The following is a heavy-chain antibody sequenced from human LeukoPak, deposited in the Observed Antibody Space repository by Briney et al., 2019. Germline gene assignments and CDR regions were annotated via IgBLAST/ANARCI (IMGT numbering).Heavy chain of an antibody. CDR2: IPYDGSNK. J-gene: IGHJ4*02. CDR3: AKAHYGDYALLIN. D-gene: IGHD4-17*01. Sequence: GGSLRLSCAASGFTFSSCGMHWVRQAPGKGLEWVAVIPYDGSNKYYADSVKGRFTISRDNSKNTLYLQMNSLRAEDTAVYYCAKAHYGDYALLINWGQGTLVIVSS. V-gene: IGHV3-30*18. CDR1: GFTFSSCG.